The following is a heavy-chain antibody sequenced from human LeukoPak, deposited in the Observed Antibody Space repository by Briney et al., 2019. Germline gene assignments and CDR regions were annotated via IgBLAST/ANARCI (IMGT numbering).Heavy chain of an antibody. CDR2: IYYSGST. CDR1: GGSISSSSYD. CDR3: ARQVAPLLRFLEWSPVGFDP. Sequence: SETLSLTCTVSGGSISSSSYDWGGVRQPPGKGLEWIGSIYYSGSTYYNPSPKSRVTISVDTSKNQFSLKLSSVTAADTAVYYCARQVAPLLRFLEWSPVGFDPWGQGTLVTVSS. V-gene: IGHV4-39*01. D-gene: IGHD3-3*01. J-gene: IGHJ5*02.